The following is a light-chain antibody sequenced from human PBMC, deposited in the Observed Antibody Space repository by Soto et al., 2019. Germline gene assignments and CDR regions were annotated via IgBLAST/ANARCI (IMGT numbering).Light chain of an antibody. CDR3: CSYAGSVL. V-gene: IGLV2-23*01. CDR1: SSDVGSYNR. Sequence: QSVLTQPASVSGSPGQSITISCTGTSSDVGSYNRVSWYQQHPGKTPKLMIYEGSRRPSGVSNRFSGSKSGNTASLTISGLQAEDEADYYCCSYAGSVLFGGGTKVTVL. J-gene: IGLJ2*01. CDR2: EGS.